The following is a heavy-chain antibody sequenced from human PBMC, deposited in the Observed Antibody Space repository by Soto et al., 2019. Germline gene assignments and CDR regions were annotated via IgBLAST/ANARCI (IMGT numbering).Heavy chain of an antibody. V-gene: IGHV3-23*01. CDR1: GFTFRAYA. D-gene: IGHD1-1*01. CDR3: VKDKPGTTAFDI. J-gene: IGHJ3*02. CDR2: ISESGGNT. Sequence: GGSLRLSCAASGFTFRAYALSWVRQAPGKGLEWVSAISESGGNTYYADSVKGRFTISRDNSKNTLYLQMNSLRAEDTAVYYCVKDKPGTTAFDIWGRGTLVTVSS.